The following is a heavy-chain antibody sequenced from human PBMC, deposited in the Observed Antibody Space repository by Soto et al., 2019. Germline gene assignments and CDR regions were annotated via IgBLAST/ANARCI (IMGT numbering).Heavy chain of an antibody. CDR2: ISGYNDHT. Sequence: ASVKVSCKASGYIFMDYGVSWVRQAPGQGLEWMGWISGYNDHTNYAQKFQERVTMTTDTSTSTAYMEVRGLRSDDTAVYYCARNRFYYSGMDVWGQGTTVTVPS. D-gene: IGHD3-3*01. CDR1: GYIFMDYG. CDR3: ARNRFYYSGMDV. J-gene: IGHJ6*02. V-gene: IGHV1-18*01.